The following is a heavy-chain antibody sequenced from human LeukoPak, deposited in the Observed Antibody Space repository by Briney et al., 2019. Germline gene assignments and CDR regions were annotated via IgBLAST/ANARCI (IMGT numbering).Heavy chain of an antibody. CDR1: GFTFSGYG. D-gene: IGHD2-2*02. Sequence: GGSLRLSCAASGFTFSGYGMHWVRQAPGKGLEWVAFIRYDGSNKYYADSVKGRFTISRDNSKNTLYLQMNSLRAEDTAVYYCASPYCSSTSCYRYYYMDVWGKGTTVTVSS. V-gene: IGHV3-30*02. CDR3: ASPYCSSTSCYRYYYMDV. J-gene: IGHJ6*03. CDR2: IRYDGSNK.